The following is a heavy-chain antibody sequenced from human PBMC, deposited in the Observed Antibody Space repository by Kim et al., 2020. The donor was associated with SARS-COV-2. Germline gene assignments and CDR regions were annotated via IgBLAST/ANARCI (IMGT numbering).Heavy chain of an antibody. CDR3: ARAPWGYYDILTGYYDAFDI. CDR1: GGTFSSYA. J-gene: IGHJ3*02. D-gene: IGHD3-9*01. CDR2: IIPIFGTA. V-gene: IGHV1-69*13. Sequence: SVKVSCKASGGTFSSYAISWVRQAPGQGLEWMGGIIPIFGTANYAQKFQGRVTITADESTSTAYMELSSLRSEDTAVYYCARAPWGYYDILTGYYDAFDIWGQGTMVTVSS.